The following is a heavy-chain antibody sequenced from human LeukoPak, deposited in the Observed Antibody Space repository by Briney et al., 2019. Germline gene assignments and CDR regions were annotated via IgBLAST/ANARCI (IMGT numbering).Heavy chain of an antibody. J-gene: IGHJ3*02. CDR3: ARDKGEMATIQGAFDI. CDR2: INPNSGGT. D-gene: IGHD5-24*01. Sequence: AASVKVSCKASGYTFTGYYMHWVRQAPGQGLEWMGWINPNSGGTNYAQKFQGWVTMTRDTSISTAYMELSRLRSEDTAVYYCARDKGEMATIQGAFDIWGQGTMVTVSS. CDR1: GYTFTGYY. V-gene: IGHV1-2*04.